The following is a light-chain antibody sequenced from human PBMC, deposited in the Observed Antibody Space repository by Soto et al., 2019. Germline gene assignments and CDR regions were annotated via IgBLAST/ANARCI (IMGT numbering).Light chain of an antibody. CDR3: HYGNSPPWT. CDR1: QSISISS. CDR2: GAS. Sequence: EIVLTQSPGTLSLSPGERATLSCRASQSISISSLAWYQQKPGQAPRLLICGASSRATGIPDRFSGSGSGTDFSLNISRLEPEDFAVYYCHYGNSPPWTFGQGTKVEIK. V-gene: IGKV3-20*01. J-gene: IGKJ1*01.